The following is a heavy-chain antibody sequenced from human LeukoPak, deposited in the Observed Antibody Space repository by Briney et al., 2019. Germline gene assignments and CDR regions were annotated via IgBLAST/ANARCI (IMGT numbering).Heavy chain of an antibody. V-gene: IGHV3-48*04. D-gene: IGHD1-26*01. CDR2: ISSTSSTI. J-gene: IGHJ5*01. CDR1: GFSFSSYS. Sequence: GGSLRLSCAASGFSFSSYSMNWVRQAPGKGLEWVSYISSTSSTIYYADSVKGRFTISRDNAKNSLYLQMNSLRAEDTAVYYGARTRVGATSPFDSWGQGTLVTVSS. CDR3: ARTRVGATSPFDS.